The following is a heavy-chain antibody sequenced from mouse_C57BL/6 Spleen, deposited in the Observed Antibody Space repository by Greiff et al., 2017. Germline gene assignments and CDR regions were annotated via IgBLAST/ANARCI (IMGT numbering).Heavy chain of an antibody. CDR1: GYTFTSYW. CDR3: ARRGGDAMDY. J-gene: IGHJ4*01. CDR2: IQPNSGST. Sequence: QVQLQQPGAELVKPGASVKLSCKASGYTFTSYWMHWVKQRPGQGLEWIGMIQPNSGSTNYNEKFKSKATLTVDKSSSTAYMQLSSLTSEDSAVYYCARRGGDAMDYWGQGTSVTVSS. V-gene: IGHV1-64*01.